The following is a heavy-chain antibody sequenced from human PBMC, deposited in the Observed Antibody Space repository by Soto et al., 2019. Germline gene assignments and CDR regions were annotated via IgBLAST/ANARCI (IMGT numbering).Heavy chain of an antibody. Sequence: ESLKISCKGSGYSFTSYWIGWVRQMPGKGLEWMGIIYPGDSGTRYSPSFQGQVTISADKSISTAYLQWSSLKASDTAMYYCARSQYYYYYGMDVWGQGTTVTVSS. J-gene: IGHJ6*02. V-gene: IGHV5-51*01. CDR1: GYSFTSYW. CDR3: ARSQYYYYYGMDV. CDR2: IYPGDSGT.